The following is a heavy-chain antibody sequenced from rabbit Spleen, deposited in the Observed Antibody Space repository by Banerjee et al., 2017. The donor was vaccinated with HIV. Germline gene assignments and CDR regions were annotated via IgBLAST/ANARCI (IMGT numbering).Heavy chain of an antibody. D-gene: IGHD1-1*01. V-gene: IGHV1S45*01. J-gene: IGHJ4*01. CDR3: ARDLVSVIGWNFNL. CDR2: INTVTSKS. Sequence: EQLEESGGGLVKPEGSLTLTCKASGVSFSDKDVMCWVRQAPGKGLEWIACINTVTSKSVYASWAKGRFSMSRTSSTTVTLQMTSLTAADTATYFCARDLVSVIGWNFNLWGPGTLVTVS. CDR1: GVSFSDKDV.